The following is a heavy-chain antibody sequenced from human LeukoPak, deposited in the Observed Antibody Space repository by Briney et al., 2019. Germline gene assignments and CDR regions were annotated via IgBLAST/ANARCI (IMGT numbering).Heavy chain of an antibody. V-gene: IGHV1-69*13. D-gene: IGHD1-26*01. J-gene: IGHJ3*02. Sequence: ASVKVSCKASGGTFSSYAISWVRQAPGQGLEWMGGIIPILGTANYAQKFQGRVTITADESTSTAYMELSSLRSEDTAVYYCAREVGAYHDAFDIRGQGTMVTVSS. CDR3: AREVGAYHDAFDI. CDR1: GGTFSSYA. CDR2: IIPILGTA.